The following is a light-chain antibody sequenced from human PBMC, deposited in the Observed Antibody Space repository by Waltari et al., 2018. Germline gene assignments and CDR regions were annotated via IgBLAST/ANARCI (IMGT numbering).Light chain of an antibody. CDR2: EVS. V-gene: IGLV2-14*01. Sequence: QSALTQPASVSGSPGQSITISCIGTSSAIGGYNYVSWYQQSPGKAPKLLIFEVSNRPSGVSHRFSGSKSGNTASLTISGLQAEDEADYYCSSYTSSTTWLFGGGTKLTVL. CDR1: SSAIGGYNY. CDR3: SSYTSSTTWL. J-gene: IGLJ3*02.